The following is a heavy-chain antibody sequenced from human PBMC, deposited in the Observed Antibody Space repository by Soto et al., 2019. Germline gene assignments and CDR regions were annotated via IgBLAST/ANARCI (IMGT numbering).Heavy chain of an antibody. V-gene: IGHV3-74*01. CDR3: VREPWGFSGTWYDY. D-gene: IGHD6-13*01. CDR1: GFSFRSYW. CDR2: ISFDGSIT. J-gene: IGHJ4*02. Sequence: HPGGSLRLSCAGSGFSFRSYWMHWVRQAPGKGLVWVARISFDGSITNYADSVKGRFTISRDNAENTVYLHMDSLRAEDTAVYFCVREPWGFSGTWYDYWGQGTLVTVSS.